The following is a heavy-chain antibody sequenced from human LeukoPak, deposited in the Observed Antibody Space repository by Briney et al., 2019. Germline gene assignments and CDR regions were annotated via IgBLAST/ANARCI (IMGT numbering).Heavy chain of an antibody. CDR3: LRFDYGDYVGAGGY. J-gene: IGHJ4*02. CDR1: GFTFDDHG. CDR2: ITWNGGTT. D-gene: IGHD4-17*01. Sequence: PGGSLRLSCAASGFTFDDHGMNWVRQAPGKGLEWVSGITWNGGTTGYADSVRGRFTISRDNAKNSLYLQMNSLRAEDTAIYYCLRFDYGDYVGAGGYWGQGTLVTVSS. V-gene: IGHV3-20*04.